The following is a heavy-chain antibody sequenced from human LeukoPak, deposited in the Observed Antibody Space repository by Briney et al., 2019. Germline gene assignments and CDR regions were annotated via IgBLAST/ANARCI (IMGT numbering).Heavy chain of an antibody. CDR3: AKDLSPEYGGYGDY. Sequence: ASVKVSCKASGYTFTGYYMHWVRQAPGQGLEWMGWINPNSGGTNYAQKFQGRVTMTRDTSISTAYMELSRLRSDDTAVYYCAKDLSPEYGGYGDYWGQGTLVTVSS. J-gene: IGHJ4*02. CDR1: GYTFTGYY. V-gene: IGHV1-2*02. D-gene: IGHD5-12*01. CDR2: INPNSGGT.